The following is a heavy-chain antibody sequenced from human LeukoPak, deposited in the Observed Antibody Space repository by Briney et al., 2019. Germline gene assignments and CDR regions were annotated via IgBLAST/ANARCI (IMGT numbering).Heavy chain of an antibody. D-gene: IGHD3-22*01. CDR3: ARKPDYYDSNYFDY. CDR1: GGTFSSYA. V-gene: IGHV1-69*13. CDR2: IIPIFGTA. Sequence: SVKVSCKASGGTFSSYAISWVRQAPGQGLEWMGGIIPIFGTANYAQKFQGRVTITADESTSTAYMELSSLRSEDTAVYYCARKPDYYDSNYFDYWGQGTLVTVSS. J-gene: IGHJ4*02.